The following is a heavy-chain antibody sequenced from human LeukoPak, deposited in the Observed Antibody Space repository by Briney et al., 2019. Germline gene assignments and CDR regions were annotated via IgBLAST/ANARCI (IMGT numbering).Heavy chain of an antibody. V-gene: IGHV3-48*03. D-gene: IGHD2-2*01. CDR2: ISSSGSTI. Sequence: GGSLRLSCVVSGFIFSSYEMNWVGQAPGKGLEWVSYISSSGSTIYYADSVKGRFTISRDNPKNSLYLQMNSLRVEDTAVYYCARDLSYCTITSCSYYYYGMDVWGRGTTVTVSS. CDR3: ARDLSYCTITSCSYYYYGMDV. J-gene: IGHJ6*02. CDR1: GFIFSSYE.